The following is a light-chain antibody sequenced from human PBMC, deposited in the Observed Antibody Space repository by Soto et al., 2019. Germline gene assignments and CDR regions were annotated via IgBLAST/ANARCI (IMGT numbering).Light chain of an antibody. Sequence: EIVLTQSPGTLSLSPGERATLSCRASHSIRNSHLAWYEQKPGQAPRLLIYGASTRATGIPARFSGSGSGTEFTLTISSLQSEDFAVYYCQQYNNWPPITFGQGTRLEIK. V-gene: IGKV3-15*01. CDR3: QQYNNWPPIT. CDR1: HSIRNSH. J-gene: IGKJ5*01. CDR2: GAS.